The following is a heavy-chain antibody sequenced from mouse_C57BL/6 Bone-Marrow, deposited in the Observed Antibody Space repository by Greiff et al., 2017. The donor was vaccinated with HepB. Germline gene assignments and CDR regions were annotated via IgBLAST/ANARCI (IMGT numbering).Heavy chain of an antibody. CDR1: GYTFTDYY. CDR3: ARLTTTVPFAY. Sequence: VQLQQSGPVLVKPGASVKMSCKASGYTFTDYYMNWVKQSHGKSLEWIGVINPYNGGTSYNQKFKGKATLTVDKSSSTAYMELNSLTSEDSAVYYCARLTTTVPFAYWGQGTLVTVSA. J-gene: IGHJ3*01. D-gene: IGHD1-1*01. V-gene: IGHV1-19*01. CDR2: INPYNGGT.